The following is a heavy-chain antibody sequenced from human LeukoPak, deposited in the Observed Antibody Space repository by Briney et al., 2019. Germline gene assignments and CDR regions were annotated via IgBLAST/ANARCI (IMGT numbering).Heavy chain of an antibody. CDR3: AKDFVRYNIQFDY. J-gene: IGHJ4*02. CDR1: GLIFGFYA. Sequence: PGGSLRLSCAASGLIFGFYAMSWVRQAPGKGLEWVSSISGGGAGTYYADSVRGRFTISRDNSKNTLYLQMDSLRAEDTALYYRAKDFVRYNIQFDYWGQGALVTVSS. D-gene: IGHD1-14*01. V-gene: IGHV3-23*01. CDR2: ISGGGAGT.